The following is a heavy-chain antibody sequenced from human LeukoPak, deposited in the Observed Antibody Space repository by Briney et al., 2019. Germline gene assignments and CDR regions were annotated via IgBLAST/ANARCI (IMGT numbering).Heavy chain of an antibody. V-gene: IGHV3-7*05. J-gene: IGHJ4*02. CDR2: INQDGSEK. Sequence: PGGSLRPSCAASGFTFSSYWMSWVRQAPGKGLQWVANINQDGSEKYSVDSVKGRFTISRDNAKNSLYLQMNSLRAKDTAVYYCAREYYSDSSGSDYWGQGTLVTVSS. D-gene: IGHD3-22*01. CDR1: GFTFSSYW. CDR3: AREYYSDSSGSDY.